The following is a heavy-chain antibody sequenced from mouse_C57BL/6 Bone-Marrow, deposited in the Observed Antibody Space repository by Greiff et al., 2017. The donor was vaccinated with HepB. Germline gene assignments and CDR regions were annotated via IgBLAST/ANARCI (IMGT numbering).Heavy chain of an antibody. Sequence: VQLQQPGAELVKPGASVKMSCKASGYTFTSYWITWVKQRPGQGLEWIGDIYPGSGSTNYNEKFKSKATLTADKSSSTAYMQLSSLTSEDSAVYFCARDGYYGSSWDYWGQGTTLTVSS. J-gene: IGHJ2*01. D-gene: IGHD1-1*01. CDR1: GYTFTSYW. CDR2: IYPGSGST. V-gene: IGHV1-55*01. CDR3: ARDGYYGSSWDY.